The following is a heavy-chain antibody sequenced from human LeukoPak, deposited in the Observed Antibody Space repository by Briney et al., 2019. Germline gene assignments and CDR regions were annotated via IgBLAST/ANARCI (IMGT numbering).Heavy chain of an antibody. Sequence: SETLSLTCTLSGGSLSSFYWSWIRHPPGGGLEWSGYIYYSGRTNYNPSVKSRVTISVDTAKIQFSLKLSAVTAADSAVYYWARHNFGWLSEQNWFDPWGQGTMVTVSS. J-gene: IGHJ5*02. CDR1: GGSLSSFY. CDR2: IYYSGRT. V-gene: IGHV4-59*01. CDR3: ARHNFGWLSEQNWFDP. D-gene: IGHD3-9*01.